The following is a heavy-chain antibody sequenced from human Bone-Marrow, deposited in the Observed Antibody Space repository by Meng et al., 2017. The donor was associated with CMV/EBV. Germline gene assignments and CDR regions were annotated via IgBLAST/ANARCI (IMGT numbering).Heavy chain of an antibody. D-gene: IGHD7-27*01. Sequence: GSLRLSCTVSGYSIRRGYYWGWIRQPPGKGLEWIGNIDHSGITYYNPSLRNRVTMSQHTSENQFSLKLTSVTAADTAVYYCARDTDGGLTGDRGFDPWGQGTLVTVSS. CDR2: IDHSGIT. CDR3: ARDTDGGLTGDRGFDP. J-gene: IGHJ5*02. CDR1: GYSIRRGYY. V-gene: IGHV4-38-2*02.